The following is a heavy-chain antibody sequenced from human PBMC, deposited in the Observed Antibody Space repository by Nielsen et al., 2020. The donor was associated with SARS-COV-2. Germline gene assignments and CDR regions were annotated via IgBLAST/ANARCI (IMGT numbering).Heavy chain of an antibody. D-gene: IGHD6-19*01. Sequence: SETLSLTCTVSGGSISSYYWSWIRQPPGKGLEWIGEIYHSGSTNYNPSLKSRVTISVDKSKNQFSLKLSSVTAADTAVYYCASSSGWIDYWGQGTLVTVSS. CDR1: GGSISSYY. V-gene: IGHV4-59*12. CDR2: IYHSGST. CDR3: ASSSGWIDY. J-gene: IGHJ4*02.